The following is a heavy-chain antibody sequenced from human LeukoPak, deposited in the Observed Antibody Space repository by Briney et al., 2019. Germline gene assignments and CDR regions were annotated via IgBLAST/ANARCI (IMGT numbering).Heavy chain of an antibody. Sequence: KPGGSLRLSCAASGFTFSNAWMSWVRQAPGKGLEWVGRIKSKTDGGTTDYAAPVKGRFTISRDDSKNTLYLQMNSLKTEDTAVYYCTTLYGFWSGYDYWGQGTLVTVSS. CDR1: GFTFSNAW. CDR3: TTLYGFWSGYDY. CDR2: IKSKTDGGTT. J-gene: IGHJ4*02. D-gene: IGHD3-3*01. V-gene: IGHV3-15*01.